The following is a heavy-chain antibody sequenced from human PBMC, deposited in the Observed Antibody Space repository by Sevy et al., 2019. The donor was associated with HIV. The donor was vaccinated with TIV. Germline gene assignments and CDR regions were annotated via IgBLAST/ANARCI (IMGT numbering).Heavy chain of an antibody. D-gene: IGHD3-22*01. CDR2: INPSGGST. Sequence: ASVKVSCKASGYTFTSYYMHWVRQAPGQGLEWMGIINPSGGSTSYAQKFQGRVTMTRDTSTSTVYMELSSLRSEDTAVYYCARGSESYYYDSSGYYYDYWGQGTLVTVSS. CDR3: ARGSESYYYDSSGYYYDY. J-gene: IGHJ4*02. CDR1: GYTFTSYY. V-gene: IGHV1-46*03.